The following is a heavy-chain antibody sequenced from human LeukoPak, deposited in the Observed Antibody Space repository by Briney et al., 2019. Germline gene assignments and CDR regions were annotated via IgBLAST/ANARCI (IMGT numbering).Heavy chain of an antibody. CDR2: IIPIFGTA. Sequence: GSSVKVSCKSSGGTFSSYAIIWVRQAPGQGLEWMGGIIPIFGTANYAQKFQGRVTITADESTSTAYMELSSLRSEDTAVYYCARDRCSGGSCSSRSMDVWGQGTTVTVSS. J-gene: IGHJ6*02. CDR1: GGTFSSYA. V-gene: IGHV1-69*01. CDR3: ARDRCSGGSCSSRSMDV. D-gene: IGHD2-15*01.